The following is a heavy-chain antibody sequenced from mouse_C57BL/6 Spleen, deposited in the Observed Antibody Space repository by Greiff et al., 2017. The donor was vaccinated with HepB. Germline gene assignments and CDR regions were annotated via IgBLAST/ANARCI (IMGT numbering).Heavy chain of an antibody. CDR3: ACITTVEGDFDY. J-gene: IGHJ2*01. Sequence: QVQLQQPGAELVRPGTSVKLSCKASGYTFTSYWMHWVKQRPGQGLEWIGVIDPSDSYTNYNQKFKGKATLTVDTSSSTAYMQLSSLTSEDSAVYYCACITTVEGDFDYWGQGTTLTVSS. CDR1: GYTFTSYW. D-gene: IGHD1-1*01. CDR2: IDPSDSYT. V-gene: IGHV1-59*01.